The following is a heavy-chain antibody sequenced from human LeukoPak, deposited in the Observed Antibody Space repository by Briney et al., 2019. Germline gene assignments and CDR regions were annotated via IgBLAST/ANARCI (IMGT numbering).Heavy chain of an antibody. CDR3: ARVGGSYVYGY. J-gene: IGHJ4*02. Sequence: ASVKVSCKASGYTFTSYAMHWVRQAPGQRLDWMGWINAGNGNTKYSQKFQGRVTITRDTSASTAYMELSSLRSEDTAVYYCARVGGSYVYGYWGQGTLVTVSS. CDR1: GYTFTSYA. D-gene: IGHD1-26*01. V-gene: IGHV1-3*01. CDR2: INAGNGNT.